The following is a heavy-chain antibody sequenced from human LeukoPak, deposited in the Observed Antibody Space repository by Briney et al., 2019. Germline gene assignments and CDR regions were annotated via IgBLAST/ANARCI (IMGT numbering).Heavy chain of an antibody. V-gene: IGHV4-59*01. J-gene: IGHJ3*02. Sequence: PSETLSLTCTVSGGSITSDHWNWIRQPPGKGLEWIGCIYHSGSTYYNPSLKSRVTISVDMSKNQFSLRLTSVTAADTAVYYCARKNDFDIWGQGTLVTVSS. CDR3: ARKNDFDI. D-gene: IGHD2/OR15-2a*01. CDR2: IYHSGST. CDR1: GGSITSDH.